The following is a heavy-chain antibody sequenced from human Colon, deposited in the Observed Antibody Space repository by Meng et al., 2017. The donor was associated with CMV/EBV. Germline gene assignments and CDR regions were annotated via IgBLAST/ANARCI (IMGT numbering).Heavy chain of an antibody. CDR1: GFTVSNNH. D-gene: IGHD6-6*01. CDR3: AKVTDLIAARPEGWFDP. V-gene: IGHV3-53*01. J-gene: IGHJ5*02. Sequence: GESLKISCAASGFTVSNNHVNWVRQAPGKGLEWVAIIWNDGHANYADSVRGRFAVSRDNANNRLYLQMSNLRAEDTAMYYCAKVTDLIAARPEGWFDPWGQGTLVTVSS. CDR2: IWNDGHA.